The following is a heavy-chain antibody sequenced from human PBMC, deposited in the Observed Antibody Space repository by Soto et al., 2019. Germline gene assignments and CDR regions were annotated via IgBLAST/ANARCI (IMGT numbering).Heavy chain of an antibody. Sequence: SETLSLTCTVSGASISTSTYYWSWIRQPPGKGLEWIGYIYYSGSTNYNPSLKNRVTISVDTSKNQFSLKLSSVTAADTAVYYCARVTGRYYYGMDVWGQGTTVTVSS. CDR1: GASISTSTYY. J-gene: IGHJ6*02. CDR3: ARVTGRYYYGMDV. D-gene: IGHD2-21*02. CDR2: IYYSGST. V-gene: IGHV4-61*05.